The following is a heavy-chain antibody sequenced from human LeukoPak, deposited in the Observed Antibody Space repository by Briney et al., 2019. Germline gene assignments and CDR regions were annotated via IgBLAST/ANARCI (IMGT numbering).Heavy chain of an antibody. V-gene: IGHV3-20*04. CDR3: ATYGRFGTVDY. Sequence: GGSLRLSCAASGFTFDDYAMSWVRQAPGKGLEWVSGINWNGGITGYADSGKGRFTISRDNAKNSLYLQMNSLRAEDTALYYCATYGRFGTVDYWGQGTLVTVSS. CDR1: GFTFDDYA. D-gene: IGHD3-16*01. J-gene: IGHJ4*02. CDR2: INWNGGIT.